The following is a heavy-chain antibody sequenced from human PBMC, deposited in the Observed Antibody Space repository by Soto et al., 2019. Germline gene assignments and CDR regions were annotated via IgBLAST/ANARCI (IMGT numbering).Heavy chain of an antibody. D-gene: IGHD2-8*01. Sequence: QVQLVQSGAEVKKPGASVKVSCKASGYTFTSYGISWVRQAPGQGLEWMGWISAYNGNTNYAQKLQGRVTMTTETSTSTAYMELRSLRSDDTAVYCCARYGNCTNGVCYTQYYFDYWGQGTLVTVSS. V-gene: IGHV1-18*01. J-gene: IGHJ4*02. CDR2: ISAYNGNT. CDR1: GYTFTSYG. CDR3: ARYGNCTNGVCYTQYYFDY.